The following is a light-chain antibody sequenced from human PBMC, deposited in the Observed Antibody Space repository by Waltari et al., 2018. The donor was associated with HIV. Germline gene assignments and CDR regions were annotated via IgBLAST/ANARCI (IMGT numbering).Light chain of an antibody. Sequence: QSILTQPPSVSAAPGQKVSFSCSGGNSNVENNYVSWYQQVPGKAPRLLIYDNEKRPSGIPDRFSASKAGMSATLDITGLQIVDDADYYCGTWDSSLNLYVFGPGTTVAVL. J-gene: IGLJ1*01. CDR2: DNE. CDR3: GTWDSSLNLYV. CDR1: NSNVENNY. V-gene: IGLV1-51*01.